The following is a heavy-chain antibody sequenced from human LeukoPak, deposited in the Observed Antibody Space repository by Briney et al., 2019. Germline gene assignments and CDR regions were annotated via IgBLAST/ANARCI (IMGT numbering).Heavy chain of an antibody. D-gene: IGHD5-12*01. CDR3: AKAGGATPRAFDI. Sequence: GGSLRLTCAASGFTFNSYAMSWVRQAPGKGLEWVSGIRVSAGSTYYADSVKGRFTISRDNSKNTLYLQMDSLRAEDTALYYCAKAGGATPRAFDIWGQGTMVTVSS. CDR2: IRVSAGST. CDR1: GFTFNSYA. V-gene: IGHV3-23*01. J-gene: IGHJ3*02.